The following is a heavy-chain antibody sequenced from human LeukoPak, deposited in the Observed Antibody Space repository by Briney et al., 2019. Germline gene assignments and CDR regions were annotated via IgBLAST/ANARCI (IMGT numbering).Heavy chain of an antibody. CDR3: ARDGYSGNDGI. CDR2: IYTSGSI. CDR1: GGSISSYY. V-gene: IGHV4-4*07. Sequence: SETLSLTCTVSGGSISSYYWSWIRQPAGKGLEWIGRIYTSGSITYNPSLKSRVSMSVDTSKNQFSLKLSSVTAADTAVYYCARDGYSGNDGIWGQGTLVTVSS. D-gene: IGHD5-12*01. J-gene: IGHJ4*02.